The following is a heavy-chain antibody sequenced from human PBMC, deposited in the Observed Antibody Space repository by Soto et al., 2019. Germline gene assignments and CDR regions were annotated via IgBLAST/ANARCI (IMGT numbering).Heavy chain of an antibody. CDR2: ISSTTNYI. CDR3: ERESEDLTSNFDY. Sequence: PXGFLSLSFAASGFTFTRYSMNWVRQAPGKGLDWVSSISSTTNYIYYGDSMKGRFTISRDNAKNSLYLEMNSLRAEDTAVYYCERESEDLTSNFDYWGQGTLVTVSS. J-gene: IGHJ4*02. V-gene: IGHV3-21*06. CDR1: GFTFTRYS.